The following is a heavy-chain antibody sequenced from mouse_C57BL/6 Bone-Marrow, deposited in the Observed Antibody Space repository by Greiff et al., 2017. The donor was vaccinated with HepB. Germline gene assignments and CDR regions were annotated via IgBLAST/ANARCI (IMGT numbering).Heavy chain of an antibody. CDR3: ARHDGRGRGAMDY. CDR2: IYPRSGNT. D-gene: IGHD2-12*01. CDR1: GYTFTSYG. V-gene: IGHV1-81*01. Sequence: QVQLKQSGAELPRPGASVKLSCKASGYTFTSYGISWVKQRTGQGLEWIGEIYPRSGNTYYNEKFKGKATLTADKSSSTAYMELRSLTSEDSAVYFCARHDGRGRGAMDYWGQGTSVTVSS. J-gene: IGHJ4*01.